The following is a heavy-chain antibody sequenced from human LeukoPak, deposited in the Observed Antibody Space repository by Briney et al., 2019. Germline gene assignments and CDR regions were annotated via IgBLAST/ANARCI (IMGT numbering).Heavy chain of an antibody. Sequence: GASVKVSCKASGYTFTGYYMHWVRQAPGQGLEWMGRINPNSGDTSHAQRFQDRVTMTRDMSTSTAYMDLSMLTSDETALYYCARQGGSSLNFDYWGQGTLVTVSS. D-gene: IGHD1-26*01. CDR1: GYTFTGYY. J-gene: IGHJ4*02. CDR3: ARQGGSSLNFDY. V-gene: IGHV1-2*06. CDR2: INPNSGDT.